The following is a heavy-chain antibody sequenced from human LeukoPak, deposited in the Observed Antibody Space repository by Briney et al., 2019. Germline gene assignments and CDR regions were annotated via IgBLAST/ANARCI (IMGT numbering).Heavy chain of an antibody. CDR3: ARLSTVTTSFDY. J-gene: IGHJ4*02. Sequence: SETLSLTCTVSGGSISSYYWSWIRQPAGKGLEWIGRIYTSGTTNYNPSLKSGVTMSVDTSKNQFPLKLSSVTAADTAVYYCARLSTVTTSFDYWGQGTLVTVSS. CDR1: GGSISSYY. V-gene: IGHV4-4*07. D-gene: IGHD4-17*01. CDR2: IYTSGTT.